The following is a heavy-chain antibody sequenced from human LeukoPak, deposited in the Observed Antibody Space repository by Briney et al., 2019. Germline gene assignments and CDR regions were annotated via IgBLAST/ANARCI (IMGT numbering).Heavy chain of an antibody. CDR2: IYYSGST. D-gene: IGHD3-10*01. J-gene: IGHJ4*02. CDR3: ARGGDWIREYYFDY. V-gene: IGHV4-59*01. CDR1: GGSIRSYY. Sequence: SETLSLTCTVSGGSIRSYYWSWIRQPPGKGLEWIGYIYYSGSTNYNPSLKSRVTISVDTSKNQFSLKLSSVTAADTAVYYCARGGDWIREYYFDYWGQGTLVTVSS.